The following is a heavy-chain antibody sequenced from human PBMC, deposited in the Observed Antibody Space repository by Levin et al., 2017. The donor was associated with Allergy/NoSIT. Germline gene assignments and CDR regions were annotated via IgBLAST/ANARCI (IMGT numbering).Heavy chain of an antibody. J-gene: IGHJ4*02. CDR3: ARGSAVAGRKYYFDY. D-gene: IGHD6-19*01. Sequence: SETLSLTCTVSGGSISSYYWSWIRQPPGKGLEWIGYIYYSGSTNYNPSLKSRVTISVDTSKNQFSLKLSSVTAADTAVYYCARGSAVAGRKYYFDYWGQGTLVTVSS. V-gene: IGHV4-59*01. CDR2: IYYSGST. CDR1: GGSISSYY.